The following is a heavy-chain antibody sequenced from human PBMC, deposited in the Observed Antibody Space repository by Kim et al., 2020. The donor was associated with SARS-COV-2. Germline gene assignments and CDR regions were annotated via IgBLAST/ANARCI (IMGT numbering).Heavy chain of an antibody. J-gene: IGHJ6*02. CDR3: ARGGLFHYYYYGMDV. Sequence: GGSLRLSCAASEFTFDDYGMSWVRQAPGKGLEWVSGINWNGGSTGYADSVKGRFTISRDNAKNSLYLQMNSLRAEDTALYHCARGGLFHYYYYGMDVWGQGTTVTVSS. CDR1: EFTFDDYG. V-gene: IGHV3-20*01. D-gene: IGHD3-10*01. CDR2: INWNGGST.